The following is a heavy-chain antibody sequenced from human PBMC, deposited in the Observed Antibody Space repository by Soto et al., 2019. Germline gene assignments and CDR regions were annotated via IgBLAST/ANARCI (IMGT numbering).Heavy chain of an antibody. CDR2: LSAYNGNT. Sequence: QVQLVQSGAEVKKPGASVKVSCKASGYTFTSYGISWVRPAPGQGLEWMGWLSAYNGNTTYAQQLPGRVPMTTDTSTSTAYMELRSLRSDDTAGYYCARGLSYTKYGYYYMDVWGKGTTVTVSS. V-gene: IGHV1-18*01. J-gene: IGHJ6*03. CDR3: ARGLSYTKYGYYYMDV. D-gene: IGHD2-2*02. CDR1: GYTFTSYG.